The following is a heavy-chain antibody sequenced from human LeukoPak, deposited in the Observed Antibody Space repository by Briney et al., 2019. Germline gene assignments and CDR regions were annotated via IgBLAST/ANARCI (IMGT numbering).Heavy chain of an antibody. J-gene: IGHJ5*02. V-gene: IGHV1-69*05. D-gene: IGHD4-17*01. CDR1: GGTFNNSA. CDR3: ARDVHGDYGSGWFDP. CDR2: IMPLFGTA. Sequence: ASVKVSCKTSGGTFNNSAISWVRQAPGQGLEWLGGIMPLFGTAGYAQKFQGRVTITKDESARTVYLELTSLTSDDTAVYYCARDVHGDYGSGWFDPWGQGTLVSVSS.